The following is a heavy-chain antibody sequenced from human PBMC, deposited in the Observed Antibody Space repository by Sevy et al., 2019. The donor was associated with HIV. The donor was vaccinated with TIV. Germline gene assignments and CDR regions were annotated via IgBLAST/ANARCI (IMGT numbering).Heavy chain of an antibody. Sequence: ASVKVSCKVFGYSLSKLSMHWVRQAPGKGLEWMGSLDPGHGEITYAQRLQGRVTMTEDTSTDTAYMELSNLTSEDTATYYCATVGLGYYSGASYYQGDWFDPWGQGTLVTVSS. V-gene: IGHV1-24*01. CDR1: GYSLSKLS. J-gene: IGHJ5*02. CDR2: LDPGHGEI. D-gene: IGHD2-15*01. CDR3: ATVGLGYYSGASYYQGDWFDP.